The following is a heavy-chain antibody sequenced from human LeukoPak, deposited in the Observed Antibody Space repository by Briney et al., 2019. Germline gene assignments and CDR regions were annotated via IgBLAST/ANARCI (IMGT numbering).Heavy chain of an antibody. J-gene: IGHJ5*02. CDR3: ARDRIAAAGTIWFDP. Sequence: GGSLRLSCAASEFSVGSNYMTWVRQAPGKGLEWVAFIRYDGSYKYYADSVKGRFTISRDNSKNTLYLQMNSLRAEDTAVYYCARDRIAAAGTIWFDPWGQGTLVTVSS. D-gene: IGHD6-13*01. CDR1: EFSVGSNY. CDR2: IRYDGSYK. V-gene: IGHV3-30*02.